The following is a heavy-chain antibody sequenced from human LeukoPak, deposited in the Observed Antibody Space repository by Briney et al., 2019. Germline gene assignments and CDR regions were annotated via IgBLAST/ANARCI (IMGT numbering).Heavy chain of an antibody. Sequence: GGSLRLSCAASGFTFSSYAMHWVRQAPGKGLEWVAVISYDGSNKYYADSVKGRFTISRDNSKNTLYLQMNSLRAEDTAVYYCASTPTDYWGRGTLVTVSS. CDR1: GFTFSSYA. CDR2: ISYDGSNK. J-gene: IGHJ4*02. V-gene: IGHV3-30-3*01. CDR3: ASTPTDY.